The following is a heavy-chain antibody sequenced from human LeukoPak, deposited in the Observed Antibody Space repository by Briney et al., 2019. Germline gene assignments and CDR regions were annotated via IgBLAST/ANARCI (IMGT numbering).Heavy chain of an antibody. D-gene: IGHD2-2*01. CDR3: ARIGYCSSTSCRRGAFDI. CDR2: IKQDGSEK. V-gene: IGHV3-7*01. CDR1: GFTFSSYW. Sequence: GGSLRLSCAASGFTFSSYWMSWVRQAPGKGLEWVANIKQDGSEKYYVDSVKGRFTISRDNAKNSLYLQMNSLRAEDTAVYYCARIGYCSSTSCRRGAFDIWGQGTMVTVSS. J-gene: IGHJ3*02.